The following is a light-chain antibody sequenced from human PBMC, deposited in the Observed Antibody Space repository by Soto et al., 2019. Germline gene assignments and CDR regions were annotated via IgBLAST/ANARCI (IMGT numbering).Light chain of an antibody. CDR2: GAS. CDR3: QQYNNWPPYT. Sequence: EIVLTQSPGTLSLSPGERATLSCRASQSVSSRYLAWYQQKPAQAPRLLIHGASSRATGIPDRFSGSGSGTEFTLTISSLQSEDFAVYYCQQYNNWPPYTFGQGTKLEIK. J-gene: IGKJ2*01. CDR1: QSVSSRY. V-gene: IGKV3-20*01.